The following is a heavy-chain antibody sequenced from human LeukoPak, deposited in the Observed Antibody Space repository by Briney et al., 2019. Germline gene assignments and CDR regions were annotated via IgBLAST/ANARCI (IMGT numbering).Heavy chain of an antibody. CDR3: ARGALNWFDP. CDR1: GGTFSSYA. D-gene: IGHD1-26*01. Sequence: ASVKVSCTASGGTFSSYAISWVRQAPGQGLEWMGGIIPIFGTANYAQKFQGRVTITADESTSTAYMELSSLRSEDTAVYYCARGALNWFDPWGQGTLVTVSS. V-gene: IGHV1-69*13. J-gene: IGHJ5*02. CDR2: IIPIFGTA.